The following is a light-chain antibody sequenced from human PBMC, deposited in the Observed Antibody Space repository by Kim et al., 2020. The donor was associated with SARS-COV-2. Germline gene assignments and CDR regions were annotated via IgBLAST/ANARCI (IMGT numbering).Light chain of an antibody. CDR2: EIT. V-gene: IGLV2-8*01. CDR1: STDSTTYNY. J-gene: IGLJ1*01. CDR3: TSHANDNYV. Sequence: PGQSVTISCSRPSTDSTTYNYVSSYQQHPGKAPKLIIYEITKRPSGVPDRFSGSESGDTASLTVSGLQAEDEADYYCTSHANDNYVFGTGTKVTVL.